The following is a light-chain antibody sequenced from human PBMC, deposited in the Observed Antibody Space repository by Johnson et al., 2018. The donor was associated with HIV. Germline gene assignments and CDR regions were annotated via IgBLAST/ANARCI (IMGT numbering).Light chain of an antibody. Sequence: QSVLTQPPSVSAAPGQRVTISCSGASSTFGNSYISWYQLLPGSPPKLLIYDNNKRPSGIPDRFSGSKSGTSATLGITGLQTGDEADYYCGTWDSSLNIGGFFVTGTKGTVL. J-gene: IGLJ1*01. CDR3: GTWDSSLNIGGF. CDR2: DNN. V-gene: IGLV1-51*01. CDR1: SSTFGNSY.